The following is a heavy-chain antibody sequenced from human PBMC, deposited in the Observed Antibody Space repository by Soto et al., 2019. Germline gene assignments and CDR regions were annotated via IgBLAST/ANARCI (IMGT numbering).Heavy chain of an antibody. J-gene: IGHJ4*02. Sequence: QVQLVESGGGVVQPGRSLRLSCAASGFTFSSYAMHWVRQAPGKGLEWVAVISYDGSNKYYADSVKGRFTISRDNSKNTLYLQMNSLRAEDTAVYYCASAGGSQGYSGITHWGQGTLVTVSS. CDR1: GFTFSSYA. V-gene: IGHV3-30-3*01. CDR3: ASAGGSQGYSGITH. D-gene: IGHD1-26*01. CDR2: ISYDGSNK.